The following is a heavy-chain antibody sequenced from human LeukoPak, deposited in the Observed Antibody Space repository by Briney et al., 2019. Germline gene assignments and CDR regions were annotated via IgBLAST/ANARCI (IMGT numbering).Heavy chain of an antibody. CDR2: IKQDGSEK. CDR1: GFTFSSYW. J-gene: IGHJ4*02. CDR3: ARGGDGYNYSPFDY. V-gene: IGHV3-7*01. D-gene: IGHD5-24*01. Sequence: PGGSLRLSCAASGFTFSSYWMSWVRQAPGKGLEWVANIKQDGSEKYYVDSVKGRFTISRDNAKNSLYLQMKSLRAEVTAVYYCARGGDGYNYSPFDYWGQGTLVTVSS.